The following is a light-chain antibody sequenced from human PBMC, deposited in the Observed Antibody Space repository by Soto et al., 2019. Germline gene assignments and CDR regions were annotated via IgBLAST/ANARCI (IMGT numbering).Light chain of an antibody. V-gene: IGKV3-15*01. CDR1: QGIGDT. CDR3: QEYSKWPSRT. J-gene: IGKJ1*01. Sequence: EIVLTQSPATLSVSPGEGATLSCRASQGIGDTLAWYQHKPGQTPRLLVYGASTRASGIPDRFSGSGSGTEFTLTISSLQSEDFAVYYCQEYSKWPSRTFGPGTKVDIK. CDR2: GAS.